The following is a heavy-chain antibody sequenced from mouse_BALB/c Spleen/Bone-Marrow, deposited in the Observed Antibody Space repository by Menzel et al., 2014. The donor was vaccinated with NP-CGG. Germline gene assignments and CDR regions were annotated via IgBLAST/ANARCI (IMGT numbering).Heavy chain of an antibody. V-gene: IGHV5-6*01. CDR1: GFTFSSYD. CDR2: ISSGGSHT. CDR3: ARLDGYSLWYFDV. Sequence: EVQLQQSGGDLVKPGGSLRLSCAASGFTFSSYDMSWVRQTPDKRLEWVATISSGGSHTYYPDSVKGRSTISRDNAKNTLYLQMSSLRSEDTAMYYCARLDGYSLWYFDVWGAGTTVTVSS. J-gene: IGHJ1*01. D-gene: IGHD2-3*01.